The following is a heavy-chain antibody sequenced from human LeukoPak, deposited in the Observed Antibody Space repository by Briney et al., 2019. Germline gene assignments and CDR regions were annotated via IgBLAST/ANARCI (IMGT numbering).Heavy chain of an antibody. CDR3: ARRYRSRDGYNYLIFDY. D-gene: IGHD5-12*01. V-gene: IGHV5-51*01. J-gene: IGHJ4*02. Sequence: GESLKISCKGFGYSFTSYWIAWVRQMPGKGLEWMGIIYPGDSDTRYSPSFQGQVTISADKSISTAYLQWSSLKASDTAMYYCARRYRSRDGYNYLIFDYWGQGTLVTVSS. CDR1: GYSFTSYW. CDR2: IYPGDSDT.